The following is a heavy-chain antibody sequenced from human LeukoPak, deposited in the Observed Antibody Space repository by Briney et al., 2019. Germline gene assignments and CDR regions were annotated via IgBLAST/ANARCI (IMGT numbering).Heavy chain of an antibody. J-gene: IGHJ6*04. Sequence: ASVKVSCKASGYTFTSYDINWVRQATGQGLEWMGWMNPNSGNTGYAQKFQGRVTMTRNTSISTAYMELSSLRSEDTAVYYCARDLLITMIVTMDVWGKGTTVTVSS. CDR1: GYTFTSYD. V-gene: IGHV1-8*01. D-gene: IGHD3-22*01. CDR2: MNPNSGNT. CDR3: ARDLLITMIVTMDV.